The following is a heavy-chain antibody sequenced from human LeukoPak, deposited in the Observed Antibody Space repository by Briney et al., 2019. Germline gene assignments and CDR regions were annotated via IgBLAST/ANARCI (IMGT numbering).Heavy chain of an antibody. Sequence: SETLSLTCTVSGGSISSYYWSWIRQPAGKGLEWIGRIYISGSTNYNPSLKSRVTMSVDTSKNQFSLKLSSVTAADTAVYYCARVNGDYGDYDYFDYWGQGTLVTVSS. CDR1: GGSISSYY. D-gene: IGHD4-17*01. J-gene: IGHJ4*02. CDR2: IYISGST. V-gene: IGHV4-4*07. CDR3: ARVNGDYGDYDYFDY.